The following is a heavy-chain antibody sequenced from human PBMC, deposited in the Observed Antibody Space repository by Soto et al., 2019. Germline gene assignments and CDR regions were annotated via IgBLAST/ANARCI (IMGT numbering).Heavy chain of an antibody. V-gene: IGHV1-2*02. CDR1: GYTFTDYY. J-gene: IGHJ6*02. CDR2: ISPKSGDT. CDR3: AKLAYYHDAMDV. Sequence: ASVKVSCKASGYTFTDYYLHWVRQAPGQGLEWMGWISPKSGDTKYAQNFQGRVTMTRDTSIRATYMELSSLTSDDTAVYYCAKLAYYHDAMDVWGQGTTVTVSS.